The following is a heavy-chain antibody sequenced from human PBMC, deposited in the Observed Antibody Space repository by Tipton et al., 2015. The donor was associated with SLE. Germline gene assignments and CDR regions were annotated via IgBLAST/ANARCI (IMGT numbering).Heavy chain of an antibody. D-gene: IGHD4-11*01. CDR1: GGSINGYY. CDR3: AREFLNPVTTVHYYFDL. Sequence: TLSLTCTVSGGSINGYYWSWIRQPAGGGLEWIGRIYTNENTNYNPSLKSRVTMSVDTSKNHFSLKLISVTAADTAVYYCAREFLNPVTTVHYYFDLWGRGTLVTVSS. CDR2: IYTNENT. J-gene: IGHJ2*01. V-gene: IGHV4-4*07.